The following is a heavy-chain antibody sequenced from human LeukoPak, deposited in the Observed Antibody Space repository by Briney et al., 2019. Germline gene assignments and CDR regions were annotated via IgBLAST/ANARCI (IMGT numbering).Heavy chain of an antibody. V-gene: IGHV1-18*01. D-gene: IGHD3-22*01. J-gene: IGHJ4*02. CDR2: ISAYNGNT. CDR1: GYTFTTYG. CDR3: ARARYYYDSSGYYQYYFDY. Sequence: ASVKVSCKASGYTFTTYGISWVRQAPGQGLEWMGWISAYNGNTNYAQKLQGGVTMTTDTSTSTAYMELRSLRSDDTAVYYCARARYYYDSSGYYQYYFDYWGQGTLVTVSS.